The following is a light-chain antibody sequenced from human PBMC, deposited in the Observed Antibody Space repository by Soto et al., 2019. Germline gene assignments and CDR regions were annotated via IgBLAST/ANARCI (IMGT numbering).Light chain of an antibody. Sequence: IQLTQSPSSLSASVGDSVTITCRASQGISSYLAWYQQTPGKATKILIYAASTLQSGVPSRVSGSGSGTDVTLTISSLQPEDFATYDCQQLNSYPLTFGGGTKVDIK. J-gene: IGKJ4*01. CDR1: QGISSY. V-gene: IGKV1-9*01. CDR3: QQLNSYPLT. CDR2: AAS.